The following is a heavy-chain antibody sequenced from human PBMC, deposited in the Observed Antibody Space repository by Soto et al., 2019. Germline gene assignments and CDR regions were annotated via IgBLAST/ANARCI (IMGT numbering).Heavy chain of an antibody. D-gene: IGHD5-18*01. CDR3: TTDGGYSYGDGYYYYGMDV. Sequence: PGGSLRLSCAASGFTFSNAWMSWVRQAPGKGLEWVGRIKSKTDGGTTDYAAPVKGGFTISRDDSKNTLYLQMNSLKTEGTAVYYCTTDGGYSYGDGYYYYGMDVWGQGTTVTVSS. V-gene: IGHV3-15*01. CDR1: GFTFSNAW. CDR2: IKSKTDGGTT. J-gene: IGHJ6*02.